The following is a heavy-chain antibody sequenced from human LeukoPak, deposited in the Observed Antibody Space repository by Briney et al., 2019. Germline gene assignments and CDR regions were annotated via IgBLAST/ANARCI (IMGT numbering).Heavy chain of an antibody. CDR3: ARAIPYYDFWGGYYYFDY. J-gene: IGHJ4*02. V-gene: IGHV3-21*01. CDR1: GFTFSSYS. CDR2: ISSSSSYI. D-gene: IGHD3-3*01. Sequence: GGSLRLSCAASGFTFSSYSMNWVRQAPGKGLEWVSSISSSSSYIYYADSVKGRFTISRDNAKNSLYLQMNSLRAEDTAVYYCARAIPYYDFWGGYYYFDYWGQGTLVTVSS.